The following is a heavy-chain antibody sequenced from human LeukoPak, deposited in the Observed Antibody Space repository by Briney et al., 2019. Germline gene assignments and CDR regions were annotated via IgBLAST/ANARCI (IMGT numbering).Heavy chain of an antibody. J-gene: IGHJ4*02. Sequence: ASQTLSLTCTVSGGSISSGSYYWSWIRQPAGKGLEWIGRIYTSGSTNYNPSLKSRVTISVDTSKNQFSLKLNSMTAADTAVYYCARAAGSGLNFDYWGQGTLVTVSS. CDR2: IYTSGST. CDR1: GGSISSGSYY. V-gene: IGHV4-61*02. D-gene: IGHD6-19*01. CDR3: ARAAGSGLNFDY.